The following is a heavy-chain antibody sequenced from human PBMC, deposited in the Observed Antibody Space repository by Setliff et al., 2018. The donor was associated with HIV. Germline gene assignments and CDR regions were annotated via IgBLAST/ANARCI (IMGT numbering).Heavy chain of an antibody. D-gene: IGHD6-13*01. V-gene: IGHV1-69*05. J-gene: IGHJ4*02. CDR2: IIPLYGTS. CDR1: GDTFSNSA. CDR3: ASLAAASASGYYFDY. Sequence: SVKVSCKASGDTFSNSAIYWVRQAPGQGLEWMGGIIPLYGTSKYAQKFQGRVAITTDELMTTAYMELTSLRSEDTAVYYCASLAAASASGYYFDYWGQGTLVTVSS.